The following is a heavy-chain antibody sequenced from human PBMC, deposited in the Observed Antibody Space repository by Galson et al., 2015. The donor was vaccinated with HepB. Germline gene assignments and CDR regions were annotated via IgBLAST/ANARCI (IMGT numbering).Heavy chain of an antibody. CDR2: IKQDGSEK. J-gene: IGHJ6*02. Sequence: SLRLSCAASGFTFSSYWMSWVRQAPGKGLEWVANIKQDGSEKYYVDSVKGRFTISRDNAKNSLYLQMNSLRAEDTAVYYCARDRRVSWNDALGYYYGMDVWGQGTTVTVSS. D-gene: IGHD1-1*01. CDR3: ARDRRVSWNDALGYYYGMDV. V-gene: IGHV3-7*01. CDR1: GFTFSSYW.